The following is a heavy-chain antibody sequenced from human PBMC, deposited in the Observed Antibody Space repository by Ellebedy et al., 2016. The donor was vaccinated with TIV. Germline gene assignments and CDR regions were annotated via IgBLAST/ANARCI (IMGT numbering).Heavy chain of an antibody. V-gene: IGHV3-21*01. D-gene: IGHD2-15*01. CDR1: GFTVSSNY. CDR2: ISSSSSYI. J-gene: IGHJ4*02. Sequence: PGGSLRLSCAASGFTVSSNYMSWVRQAPGKGLEWVSSISSSSSYIYYADSVKGRFTISRDNAKNSLYLQMNSLRAEDTAVYYCARGSGGVDYWGQGTLVTVSS. CDR3: ARGSGGVDY.